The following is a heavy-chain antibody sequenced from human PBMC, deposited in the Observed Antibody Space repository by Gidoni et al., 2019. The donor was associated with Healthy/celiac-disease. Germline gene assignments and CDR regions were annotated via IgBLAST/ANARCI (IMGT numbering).Heavy chain of an antibody. CDR3: ARDTFGYGDSPTDY. V-gene: IGHV3-33*01. CDR2: IWYDGSNK. CDR1: VFPFSSYG. D-gene: IGHD4-17*01. Sequence: QVQLVESGGGVVQPGRSLRLSCAASVFPFSSYGMHWVRQAPGKGLEWVAVIWYDGSNKYYADSVKGRFTISIDNSKNTLYLQMNSLRAEDTAVYYCARDTFGYGDSPTDYWGQGTLVTVSS. J-gene: IGHJ4*02.